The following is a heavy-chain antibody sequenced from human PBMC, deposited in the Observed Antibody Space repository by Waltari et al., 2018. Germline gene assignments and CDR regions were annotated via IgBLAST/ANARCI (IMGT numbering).Heavy chain of an antibody. D-gene: IGHD3-10*01. CDR3: ARELLWFGELPDYYYYGMDV. CDR2: ISYDGSNK. V-gene: IGHV3-30*03. J-gene: IGHJ6*02. CDR1: GFNVSRNY. Sequence: MQLVESGGGLIQPGESLRLSCAASGFNVSRNYMSWVRQAPGGGLEWVAVISYDGSNKYYADSVKGRFTISRDNSKNTLYLQMNSLRAEDTAVYYCARELLWFGELPDYYYYGMDVWGQGTTVTVSS.